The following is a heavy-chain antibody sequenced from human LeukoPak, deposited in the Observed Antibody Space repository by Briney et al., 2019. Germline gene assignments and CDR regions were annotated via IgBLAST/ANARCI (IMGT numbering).Heavy chain of an antibody. Sequence: SQTLSLTCTVSGGSISSGGYYWNWIRQHPGKGLEWIGYIYYSGSTYYNPSLRSRLTISVDTSKNQFSLKLSSVTAADTAVYYCARHGRNYYDSSGYYDFDYWGQGTLVTVSS. CDR2: IYYSGST. CDR1: GGSISSGGYY. CDR3: ARHGRNYYDSSGYYDFDY. V-gene: IGHV4-31*03. J-gene: IGHJ4*02. D-gene: IGHD3-22*01.